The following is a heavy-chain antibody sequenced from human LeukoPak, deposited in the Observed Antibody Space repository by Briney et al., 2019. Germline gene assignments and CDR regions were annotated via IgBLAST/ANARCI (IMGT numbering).Heavy chain of an antibody. J-gene: IGHJ3*02. V-gene: IGHV4-34*01. Sequence: PSETLSLTCAVYGGSFSGYYWTWIRQPPGKGLEWIGEINHSGNSGSTNYNPSLKSRVTISVDTSKNQFSLKLSSVTAADTAVYYCAAIQEGGGGAFDIWGQGTMVTVSS. CDR2: INHSGNSGST. CDR1: GGSFSGYY. D-gene: IGHD5-18*01. CDR3: AAIQEGGGGAFDI.